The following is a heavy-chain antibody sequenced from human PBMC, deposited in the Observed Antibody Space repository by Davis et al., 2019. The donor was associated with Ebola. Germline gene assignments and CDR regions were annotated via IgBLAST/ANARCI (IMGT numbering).Heavy chain of an antibody. V-gene: IGHV3-7*01. J-gene: IGHJ4*02. Sequence: GESLKISCTGYGFTFSNYWMSWVRQAPGKGLEWVAKIKQDGSKKYYVDSVKGRFAISRDNAKSSLYLQMNSLRDEDTAVYYCLIGSDYWGQGILVTISS. D-gene: IGHD1-26*01. CDR2: IKQDGSKK. CDR1: GFTFSNYW. CDR3: LIGSDY.